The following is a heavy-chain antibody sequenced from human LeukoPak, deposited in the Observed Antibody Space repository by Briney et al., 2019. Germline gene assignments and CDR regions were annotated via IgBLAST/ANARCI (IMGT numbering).Heavy chain of an antibody. D-gene: IGHD1-1*01. Sequence: GGSLRLSCAASGFTFGGSWIHWVRQAPGKGLLWVSLINHDGSNINYADSVKGRFTISRDTAKNTLYLQVNSLRAEDTAVYYCARAGPNWRIDYWGQGTLVTVSS. CDR2: INHDGSNI. J-gene: IGHJ4*02. V-gene: IGHV3-74*01. CDR1: GFTFGGSW. CDR3: ARAGPNWRIDY.